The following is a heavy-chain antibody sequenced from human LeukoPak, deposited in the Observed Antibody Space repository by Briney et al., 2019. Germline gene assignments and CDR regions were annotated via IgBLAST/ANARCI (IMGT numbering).Heavy chain of an antibody. CDR3: ARGSTYDFWSGYSHNWFDP. V-gene: IGHV1-8*03. CDR1: GGTFTSYD. D-gene: IGHD3-3*01. CDR2: MNPNSGNT. J-gene: IGHJ5*02. Sequence: ASVKVSCKASGGTFTSYDINWVRQATGQGLEWIGWMNPNSGNTGYAQKFQGRVTITRNTSISTAYMELSSLRSEDTAVYYCARGSTYDFWSGYSHNWFDPWGQGTLVTVSS.